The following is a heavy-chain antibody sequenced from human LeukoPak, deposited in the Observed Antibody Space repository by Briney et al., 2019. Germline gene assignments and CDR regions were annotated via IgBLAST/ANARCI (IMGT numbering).Heavy chain of an antibody. CDR1: ADSFNSHY. Sequence: SETLSLTCAVSADSFNSHYWTWIRQSPGTGLEWIGYISYIGSTNYNPSLKSRVTISIDTSKNQFSLKLRSVTAADTAVYYCARDLVTVTKGFDIWGQGTMVSVSS. D-gene: IGHD4-17*01. J-gene: IGHJ3*02. CDR2: ISYIGST. V-gene: IGHV4-59*11. CDR3: ARDLVTVTKGFDI.